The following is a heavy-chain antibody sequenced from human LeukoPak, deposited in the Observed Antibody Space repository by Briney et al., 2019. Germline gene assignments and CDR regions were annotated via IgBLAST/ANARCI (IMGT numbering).Heavy chain of an antibody. CDR1: GYTFTSYG. J-gene: IGHJ5*02. Sequence: SVTVSCKASGYTFTSYGISWVRQAPGQGLEWMGGIIPIFGTANYAQKFQGRVTITADKSTSTAYMELSSLRSEDTAVYYCARGYIVVVPAATSTGSSGFDPWGQGTLVTVSS. D-gene: IGHD2-2*01. V-gene: IGHV1-69*06. CDR3: ARGYIVVVPAATSTGSSGFDP. CDR2: IIPIFGTA.